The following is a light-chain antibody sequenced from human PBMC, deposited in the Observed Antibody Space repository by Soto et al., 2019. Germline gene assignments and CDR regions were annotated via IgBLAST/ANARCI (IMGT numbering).Light chain of an antibody. Sequence: SYELTQPPSVSVSPGQTASITCSGDKLGDKYACWYQQKPGQSPVLVIYQDSKRPSGIPERFSGSNSGNTATLTISGTQAXXEADXXCXXXDXRTAGFGGGTKLTVL. J-gene: IGLJ2*01. CDR3: XXXDXRTAG. V-gene: IGLV3-1*01. CDR1: KLGDKY. CDR2: QDS.